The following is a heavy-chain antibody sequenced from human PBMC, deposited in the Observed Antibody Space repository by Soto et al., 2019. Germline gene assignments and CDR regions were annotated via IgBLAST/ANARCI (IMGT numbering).Heavy chain of an antibody. J-gene: IGHJ4*02. CDR2: ISGSGGST. D-gene: IGHD6-13*01. CDR1: GFTFSSYA. V-gene: IGHV3-23*01. Sequence: GGSLRLSCAASGFTFSSYAMSWVRQAPGKGLEWVSAISGSGGSTYYTDSVKGRFTISRDNSKNTLYLQMNSLRAEDTAVYYCATDGGYSSSWLSSDFDFWGQGTLVTVPQ. CDR3: ATDGGYSSSWLSSDFDF.